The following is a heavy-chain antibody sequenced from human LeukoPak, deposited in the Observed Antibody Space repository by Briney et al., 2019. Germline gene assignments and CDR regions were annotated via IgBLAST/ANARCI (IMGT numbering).Heavy chain of an antibody. D-gene: IGHD1-14*01. CDR3: ARYPPPGKRGYYYFDY. V-gene: IGHV1-46*01. CDR1: GGTFSSYA. Sequence: ASVKASCKASGGTFSSYAISWVRQAPGQGLEWMGIINPSGGSTSYAQKFQGRVTMTRDMSTSTVYMELSSLRSEDTAVYYCARYPPPGKRGYYYFDYWGQGTLVTVPS. CDR2: INPSGGST. J-gene: IGHJ4*02.